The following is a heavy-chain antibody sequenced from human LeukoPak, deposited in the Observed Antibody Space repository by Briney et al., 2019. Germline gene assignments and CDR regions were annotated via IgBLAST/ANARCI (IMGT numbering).Heavy chain of an antibody. V-gene: IGHV3-48*01. J-gene: IGHJ4*02. D-gene: IGHD6-13*01. CDR2: ISSSGDRT. CDR3: AREPTYSSSWHTSCDY. CDR1: GFTFSSYS. Sequence: GGSLRLSCAASGFTFSSYSMNWVRQAPGKGLEWVSSISSSGDRTYYADSVKGRFTISRDNAKNSLYLQMNSLRAEDTAVYYCAREPTYSSSWHTSCDYWGQGTLVTVSS.